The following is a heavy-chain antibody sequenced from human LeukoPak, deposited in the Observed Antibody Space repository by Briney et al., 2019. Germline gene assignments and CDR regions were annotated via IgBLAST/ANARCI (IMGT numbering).Heavy chain of an antibody. J-gene: IGHJ4*02. D-gene: IGHD3-3*01. V-gene: IGHV4-34*01. CDR2: INHSGST. CDR3: ARYDFWSVFADY. Sequence: SETLSLTCAVYGGSFSGYYWSWIRQPPGKGLEWIGEINHSGSTNYNPSLKSRVTISVDTSKNQFSLKLSSVTAADTAVYYCARYDFWSVFADYWGQGTLVTVSS. CDR1: GGSFSGYY.